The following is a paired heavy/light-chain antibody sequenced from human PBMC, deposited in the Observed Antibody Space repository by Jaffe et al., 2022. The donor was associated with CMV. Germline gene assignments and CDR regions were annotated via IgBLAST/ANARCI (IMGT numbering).Heavy chain of an antibody. Sequence: EVQLVESGGGLVQPGGSLRLSCSASGFTFRNYPMHWVRQAPGKGLEHVAIITANGDSTYFADSVKGRFTISRDNSRNTVFLQMSSLRVEDTAVYYCVKDVGWERLLDYWGQGTLVTVSS. D-gene: IGHD1-26*01. CDR1: GFTFRNYP. CDR3: VKDVGWERLLDY. V-gene: IGHV3-64D*06. J-gene: IGHJ4*02. CDR2: ITANGDST.
Light chain of an antibody. J-gene: IGKJ3*01. V-gene: IGKV3-20*01. CDR2: GAS. Sequence: EIVLTQSPGTLSLSPGERATLSCRASQSFSSNYLAWYQQKPGQAPRLLIYGASSRATGIPDRFGGSGSGADFTLTISRLEPEDFAVYYCHHYGTSFTFGPGTKVDIK. CDR3: HHYGTSFT. CDR1: QSFSSNY.